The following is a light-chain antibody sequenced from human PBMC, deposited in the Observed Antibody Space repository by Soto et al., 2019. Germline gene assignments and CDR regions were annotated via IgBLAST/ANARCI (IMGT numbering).Light chain of an antibody. V-gene: IGKV3-11*01. CDR1: QSVSY. Sequence: ETFLTQSPATLSLSPGERATLSCRASQSVSYVAWYQQKPGQAPRLLIYDASDRATGIPARFSGSGSGTDFTLTISSLEPGDFGVYYCQQRSNGITFGQGTRLEIK. CDR2: DAS. J-gene: IGKJ5*01. CDR3: QQRSNGIT.